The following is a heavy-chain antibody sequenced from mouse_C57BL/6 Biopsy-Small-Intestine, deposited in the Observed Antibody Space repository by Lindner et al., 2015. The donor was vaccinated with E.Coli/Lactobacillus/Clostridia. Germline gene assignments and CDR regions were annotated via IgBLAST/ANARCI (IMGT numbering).Heavy chain of an antibody. CDR3: ADGYFGGFPY. Sequence: VQLQESGPELVKPGASVKLSCKASGYAFSTFWMNWVKQRPGKGLEWIGRIYPGDGDTDHNGKFKGKATLTADKSSSTAYMQLSSLTSEDSAVYFCADGYFGGFPYWGQGTLVTVSA. CDR1: GYAFSTFW. J-gene: IGHJ3*01. D-gene: IGHD2-3*01. CDR2: IYPGDGDT. V-gene: IGHV1-82*01.